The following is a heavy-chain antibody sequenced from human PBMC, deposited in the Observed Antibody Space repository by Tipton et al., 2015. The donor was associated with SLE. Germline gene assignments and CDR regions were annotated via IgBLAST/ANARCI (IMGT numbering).Heavy chain of an antibody. J-gene: IGHJ4*02. CDR3: ARDWGGEALDF. Sequence: TLSLTCTVSGGSIIGYYWSWIRQPAGKGPEWIGRIYTGGRTIHKPSLNSRVTMSLDTSKSQFSLKLTSVTAADTAVYYCARDWGGEALDFWGQGTLVTVSS. CDR2: IYTGGRT. V-gene: IGHV4-4*07. D-gene: IGHD2-21*01. CDR1: GGSIIGYY.